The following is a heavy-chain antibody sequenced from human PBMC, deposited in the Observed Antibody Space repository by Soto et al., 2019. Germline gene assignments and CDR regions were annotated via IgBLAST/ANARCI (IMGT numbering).Heavy chain of an antibody. Sequence: QLVQSRAEVKKPGSSVKVSSKASGGDFNSYTISWVRQAPGQGPEWMGTIIPILDVAKNAQKFQGRVTITADKSTSTVYMELRSLRSDDTAIYYCAQLWFGELWHGMDVWGQGTTVTVSS. J-gene: IGHJ6*02. CDR1: GGDFNSYT. CDR2: IIPILDVA. V-gene: IGHV1-69*02. D-gene: IGHD3-10*01. CDR3: AQLWFGELWHGMDV.